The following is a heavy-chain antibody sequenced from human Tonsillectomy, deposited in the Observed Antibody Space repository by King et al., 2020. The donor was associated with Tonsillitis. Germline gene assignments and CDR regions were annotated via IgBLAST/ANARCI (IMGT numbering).Heavy chain of an antibody. CDR3: ARCLPVFYGSGYLPGPSYSFDL. CDR1: GGTFSTYV. V-gene: IGHV1-69*01. D-gene: IGHD3-22*01. CDR2: IIPMFGTT. J-gene: IGHJ1*01. Sequence: QLVQSGAEVKKPGSSVKVSCKTSGGTFSTYVISWVRQAPGQGLEWMGGIIPMFGTTNYAQKFQGRVSIIADESLSTAYMELSSLRSEDTAVYYCARCLPVFYGSGYLPGPSYSFDLWRQGPRLTVSS.